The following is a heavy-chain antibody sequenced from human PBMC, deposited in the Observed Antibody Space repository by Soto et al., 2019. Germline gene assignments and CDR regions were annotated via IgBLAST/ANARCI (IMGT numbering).Heavy chain of an antibody. CDR2: IYPGDSDT. CDR3: ARLGCSSTSCSAGFDY. CDR1: GYSFTSYW. V-gene: IGHV5-51*01. Sequence: ESLKISCKGSGYSFTSYWIGWVRQMPGKGLEWMGIIYPGDSDTRYSPSFQGQVTISADKSISTAYLQWSSLKASDTAMYYCARLGCSSTSCSAGFDYWGQGTRVIVSS. J-gene: IGHJ4*02. D-gene: IGHD2-2*01.